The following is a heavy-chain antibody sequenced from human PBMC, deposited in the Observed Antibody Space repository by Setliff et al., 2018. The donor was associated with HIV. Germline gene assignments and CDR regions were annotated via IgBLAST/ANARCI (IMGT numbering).Heavy chain of an antibody. V-gene: IGHV5-51*01. Sequence: GESLKISCKASGYRFTSYWIAWVRQMPGKGLEWMGILYPGDSDTRYSPSFQGQVTISVDKSLDSAYLQWSSLKASDTAMYYCARPGGTGPPAVFDYWGQGTLVTVSS. CDR1: GYRFTSYW. CDR3: ARPGGTGPPAVFDY. CDR2: LYPGDSDT. J-gene: IGHJ4*02.